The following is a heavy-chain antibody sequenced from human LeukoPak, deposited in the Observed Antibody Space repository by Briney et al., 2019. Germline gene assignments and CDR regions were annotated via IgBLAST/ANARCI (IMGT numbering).Heavy chain of an antibody. CDR1: GGSFSGYY. CDR3: ARGRYGSGSYYRNWFDP. Sequence: SETLSLTCAVYGGSFSGYYWSWIRQPPGKGLEWIGEINHSGSTNYNPSLKSRVTISVDTSKNQFSLKLSSVTAAGTAVYYCARGRYGSGSYYRNWFDPWGQGTLVTVSS. D-gene: IGHD3-10*01. V-gene: IGHV4-34*01. CDR2: INHSGST. J-gene: IGHJ5*02.